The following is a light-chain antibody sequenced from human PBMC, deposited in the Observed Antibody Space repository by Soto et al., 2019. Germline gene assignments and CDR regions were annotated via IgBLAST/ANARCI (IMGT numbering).Light chain of an antibody. V-gene: IGLV2-14*01. CDR2: EVT. CDR3: ASLTTTNFV. Sequence: QSVLTQPASVSGSPGQSITISCTGTSSDVGAYNLVSWYQHLPDKAPKLIISEVTNRPSGVSDRFSSSKSGNTASLTISGLQAEDEADYYCASLTTTNFVFGSGTKVTVL. CDR1: SSDVGAYNL. J-gene: IGLJ1*01.